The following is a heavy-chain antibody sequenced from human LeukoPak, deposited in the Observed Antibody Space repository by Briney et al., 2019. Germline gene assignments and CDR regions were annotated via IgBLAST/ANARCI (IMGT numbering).Heavy chain of an antibody. V-gene: IGHV4-38-2*02. Sequence: PSGTLSLTCTVSGYSIISDYFWGWIRQPPGKGLEWIGTIYHSGSTYYSPSLKSRVTVSVDTSKNEFSLKLSSVTAADTAVYFCARGIVGSRDFYFRYYFDYWGQGTLVTVSS. CDR1: GYSIISDYF. CDR2: IYHSGST. D-gene: IGHD3/OR15-3a*01. J-gene: IGHJ4*02. CDR3: ARGIVGSRDFYFRYYFDY.